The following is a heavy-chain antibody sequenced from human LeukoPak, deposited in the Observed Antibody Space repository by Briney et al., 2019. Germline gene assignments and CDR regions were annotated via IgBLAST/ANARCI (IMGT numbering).Heavy chain of an antibody. CDR3: ARDQVSFDP. Sequence: ASVKVSCKASGYTFIGYYIHWVRQAPGQGLEWMGWIIPNSGGTKYAERFQGRVTMTRDTSISTAYMELSRLTSDDTAVYYCARDQVSFDPWGQGTLVTVPS. V-gene: IGHV1-2*02. D-gene: IGHD2-8*01. J-gene: IGHJ5*02. CDR2: IIPNSGGT. CDR1: GYTFIGYY.